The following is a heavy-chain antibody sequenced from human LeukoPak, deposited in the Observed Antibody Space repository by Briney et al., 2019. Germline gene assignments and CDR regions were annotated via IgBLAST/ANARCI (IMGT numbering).Heavy chain of an antibody. CDR2: IKYDGSEK. Sequence: GGSLRLSCAASGFSFSTTWMTWVRQAPGKGLEWVANIKYDGSEKYYADSLKGRFTLSRDNARNSLYLQMNSLRAEDTAVYYCARDQVLRYFDWQWGYYYGMDVWGQGTTVTVSS. CDR3: ARDQVLRYFDWQWGYYYGMDV. CDR1: GFSFSTTW. V-gene: IGHV3-7*01. J-gene: IGHJ6*02. D-gene: IGHD3-9*01.